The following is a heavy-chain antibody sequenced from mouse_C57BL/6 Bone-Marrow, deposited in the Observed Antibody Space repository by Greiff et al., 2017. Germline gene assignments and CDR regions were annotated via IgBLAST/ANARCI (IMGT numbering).Heavy chain of an antibody. J-gene: IGHJ2*01. Sequence: QVTLKVSGPGILQSSQTLSLTCSFSGFSLSTSGMGVSWIRQPSGKGLEWLAHIYWDDDKRYNPSLKSRRTISKDTSRNQVFLKITSVDTADTATYDCARSWDRCSSHYFDYWGQGTTLTVSS. CDR2: IYWDDDK. CDR1: GFSLSTSGMG. CDR3: ARSWDRCSSHYFDY. V-gene: IGHV8-12*01. D-gene: IGHD1-3*01.